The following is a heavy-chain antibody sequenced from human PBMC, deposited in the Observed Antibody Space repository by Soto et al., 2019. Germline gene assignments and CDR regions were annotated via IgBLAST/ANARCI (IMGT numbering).Heavy chain of an antibody. CDR1: GGSISSGGYY. D-gene: IGHD1-26*01. J-gene: IGHJ6*02. Sequence: SETLSLTCTVSGGSISSGGYYWTWIRQHPGKGLEWIAYIYHSGYTFYNPSLKSRVTMSVDTSKNQFSLKLRSVTAADTAVYYCAKWEGLGSDYYYYAMEVWGQGTKVTVSS. V-gene: IGHV4-31*03. CDR3: AKWEGLGSDYYYYAMEV. CDR2: IYHSGYT.